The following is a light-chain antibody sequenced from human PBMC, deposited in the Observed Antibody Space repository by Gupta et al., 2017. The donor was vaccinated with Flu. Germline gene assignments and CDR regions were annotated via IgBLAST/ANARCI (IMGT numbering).Light chain of an antibody. CDR3: QQYNSYSRT. Sequence: DMQTTQSPSTPSASVGDRVTNTCRASQSISSWLSWYQQKPGKLPKLLIYKASSLESGVPSRFSGSGSGTEFTLTISSLQPDDFATYYCQQYNSYSRTFGQGTKVEIK. CDR1: QSISSW. V-gene: IGKV1-5*03. J-gene: IGKJ1*01. CDR2: KAS.